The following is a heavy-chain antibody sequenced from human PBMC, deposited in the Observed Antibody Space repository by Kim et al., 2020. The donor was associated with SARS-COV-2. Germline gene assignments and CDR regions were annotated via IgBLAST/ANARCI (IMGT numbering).Heavy chain of an antibody. J-gene: IGHJ4*02. CDR3: ASNSGGPAT. D-gene: IGHD3-10*01. Sequence: GGSLRLSCAASGLTFSTYGFSWVRQAPGKGLEWISGITGSGGGGSTYFADSVRGRFTISRDNSKSTVYLQMNSLRVEDTALYFCASNSGGPATWGQGILV. V-gene: IGHV3-23*01. CDR2: ITGSGGGGST. CDR1: GLTFSTYG.